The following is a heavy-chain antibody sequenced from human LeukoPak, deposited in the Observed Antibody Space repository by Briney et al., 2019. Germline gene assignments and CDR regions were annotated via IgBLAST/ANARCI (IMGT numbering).Heavy chain of an antibody. CDR1: GFTFSSYS. J-gene: IGHJ3*02. Sequence: GGSLRLSCAASGFTFSSYSMNWVRQAPGKGLEWVAVISYDGSNKYYADSVKGRFTISRDNSKNTLYLQMNSLRAEDTAVYYCARDREVRGLDAFDIWGQGTMVTVSS. V-gene: IGHV3-30*03. CDR2: ISYDGSNK. D-gene: IGHD3-10*01. CDR3: ARDREVRGLDAFDI.